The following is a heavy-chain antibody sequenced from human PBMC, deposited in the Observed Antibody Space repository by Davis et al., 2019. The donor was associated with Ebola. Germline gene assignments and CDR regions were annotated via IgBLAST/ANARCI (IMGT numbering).Heavy chain of an antibody. J-gene: IGHJ1*01. V-gene: IGHV3-30-3*02. Sequence: GGSLTLSCAASGFTSSSYAMHWVRQAPGKGLEWVAFISYDGSNKYYADSVKGRFTISRDNSKNTLNLQMNSLRAEDTAIYYCAKLDYNDSYFQDWGKGTLVTVSS. CDR1: GFTSSSYA. CDR3: AKLDYNDSYFQD. CDR2: ISYDGSNK. D-gene: IGHD4-17*01.